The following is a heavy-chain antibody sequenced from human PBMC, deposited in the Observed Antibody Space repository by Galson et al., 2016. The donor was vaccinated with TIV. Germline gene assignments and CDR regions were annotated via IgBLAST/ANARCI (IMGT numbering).Heavy chain of an antibody. CDR2: FDPEQHKK. Sequence: SVKVSCKVSGDSLSGLSMHWVRQAPGKGLEWMGGFDPEQHKKIYAQKLQGRVTMTEDTSTYTAFLELSSLSLEDTAVYYCASVAWFPGLSLDSWGQGTLVIVSS. CDR1: GDSLSGLS. CDR3: ASVAWFPGLSLDS. J-gene: IGHJ4*02. D-gene: IGHD2/OR15-2a*01. V-gene: IGHV1-24*01.